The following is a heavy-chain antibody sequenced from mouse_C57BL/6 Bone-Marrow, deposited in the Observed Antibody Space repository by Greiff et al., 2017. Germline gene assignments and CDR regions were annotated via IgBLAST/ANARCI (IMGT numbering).Heavy chain of an antibody. CDR3: ARSVTIATVVATSRYYFDY. V-gene: IGHV1-76*01. J-gene: IGHJ2*01. CDR2: IYPGSGNT. Sequence: QVQLKESGAELVRPGASVKLSCKASGYTFTDYYINWVKQRPGQGLEWIARIYPGSGNTYYNEKFKGKATLTAEKSSSTAYMQLSSLTSEDSAVYICARSVTIATVVATSRYYFDYWGQGTTLTVSS. D-gene: IGHD1-1*01. CDR1: GYTFTDYY.